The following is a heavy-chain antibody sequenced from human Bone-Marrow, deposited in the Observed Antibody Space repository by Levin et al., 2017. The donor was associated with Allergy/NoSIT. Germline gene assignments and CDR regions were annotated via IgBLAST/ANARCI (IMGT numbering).Heavy chain of an antibody. CDR2: ILPSSGDT. J-gene: IGHJ3*01. CDR3: ARGYYDTTGYYYPRPRGAFAF. Sequence: GESLKISCKASGYTFNGYYLHWVRQAPGQGLEWMGWILPSSGDTNYAQKFQGRVTLTNDTSITTAYMELNTLRSDDTAVYYCARGYYDTTGYYYPRPRGAFAFWGQGTTVTVSS. D-gene: IGHD3-22*01. CDR1: GYTFNGYY. V-gene: IGHV1-2*02.